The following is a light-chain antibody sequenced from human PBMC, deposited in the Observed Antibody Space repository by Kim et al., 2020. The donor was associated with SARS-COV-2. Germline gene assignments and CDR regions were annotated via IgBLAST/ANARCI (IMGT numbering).Light chain of an antibody. J-gene: IGKJ5*01. CDR1: QSISSY. CDR3: QQRYSTPIT. Sequence: ASLGDRVTITCRASQSISSYLNWYQQKPGKAPKLLIYAASSLQSGVPSRFSGSGSGTDFTLTISSLQPEDFATYYCQQRYSTPITFGQGTRLEIK. CDR2: AAS. V-gene: IGKV1-39*01.